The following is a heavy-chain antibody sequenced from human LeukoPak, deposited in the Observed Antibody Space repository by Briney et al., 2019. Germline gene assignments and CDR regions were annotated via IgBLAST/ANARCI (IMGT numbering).Heavy chain of an antibody. V-gene: IGHV4-61*01. Sequence: SETLSLTCTVSGYSISSGNYYWSWLRPPPGKGLEWIGYIYYSWSTNYNPSLKSRVTISVDTSKCLFSLKLSSVTAAVTALYYCAGGLAMVTYYFDYWGQGTLVTVSS. D-gene: IGHD5-18*01. CDR1: GYSISSGNYY. CDR3: AGGLAMVTYYFDY. J-gene: IGHJ4*02. CDR2: IYYSWST.